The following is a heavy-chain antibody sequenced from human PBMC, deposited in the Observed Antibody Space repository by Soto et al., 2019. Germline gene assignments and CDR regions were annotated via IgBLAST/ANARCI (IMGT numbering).Heavy chain of an antibody. V-gene: IGHV4-34*01. CDR1: GGSFSGYY. J-gene: IGHJ4*02. CDR3: AGTVGYCSGGSCPDRASVFGY. D-gene: IGHD2-15*01. CDR2: VNHSGST. Sequence: SETLSLTCAVYGGSFSGYYWSWIRQPPGKGLEWIGEVNHSGSTNYNPSLKSRVTISVDTSKNQFSLKLSSVTAADTAVYYCAGTVGYCSGGSCPDRASVFGYWDQGSL.